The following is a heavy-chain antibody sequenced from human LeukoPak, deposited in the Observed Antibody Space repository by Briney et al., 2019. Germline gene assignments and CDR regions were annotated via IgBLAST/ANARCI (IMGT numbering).Heavy chain of an antibody. Sequence: ASVKVSCKASGYTFTSYDINWVRQAPGQGLEWMGWINPNSGGTNYAQKFQGRVTMTRDTSISTAYMELSRLRSDDTAVYYCARNYGSGSYAIDYWGQGTLVTVSS. D-gene: IGHD3-10*01. CDR2: INPNSGGT. CDR1: GYTFTSYD. J-gene: IGHJ4*02. CDR3: ARNYGSGSYAIDY. V-gene: IGHV1-2*02.